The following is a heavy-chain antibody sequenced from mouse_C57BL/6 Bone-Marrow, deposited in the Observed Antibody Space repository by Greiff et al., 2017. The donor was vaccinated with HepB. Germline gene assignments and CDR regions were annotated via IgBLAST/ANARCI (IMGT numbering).Heavy chain of an antibody. CDR2: IDPSDSET. D-gene: IGHD3-2*02. CDR1: GYTFTSYW. Sequence: QVHVKQPGAELVRPGSSVKLSCKASGYTFTSYWMHWVKQRPIQGLEWIGNIDPSDSETHYNQKFKDKATLTVDKSSSTAYMQLSSLTSEDSAVYYCARRDSSGYGRWFAYWGQGTLVTVSA. J-gene: IGHJ3*01. CDR3: ARRDSSGYGRWFAY. V-gene: IGHV1-52*01.